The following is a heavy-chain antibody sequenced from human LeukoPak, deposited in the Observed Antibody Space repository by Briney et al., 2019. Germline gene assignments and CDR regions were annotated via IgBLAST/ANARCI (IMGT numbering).Heavy chain of an antibody. D-gene: IGHD2-2*01. CDR1: RFTFSSYS. V-gene: IGHV3-21*01. Sequence: GGSLRLSCAASRFTFSSYSMNWVRQAPGKGLEWVSSISSSSSYIYYADSVKGRFTISRDNAKNSLYLQMNSLRAEDTAVYYCAKAQDIVVVPAAMDYWGQGTLVTVSS. CDR3: AKAQDIVVVPAAMDY. CDR2: ISSSSSYI. J-gene: IGHJ4*02.